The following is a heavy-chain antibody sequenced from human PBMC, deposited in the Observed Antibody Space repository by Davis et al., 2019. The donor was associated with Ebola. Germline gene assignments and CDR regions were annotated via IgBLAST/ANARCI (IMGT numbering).Heavy chain of an antibody. CDR1: GFTLTNYE. V-gene: IGHV3-48*01. D-gene: IGHD6-13*01. CDR2: ISTAGSIV. J-gene: IGHJ5*02. CDR3: ARDKAAAAGTWFDP. Sequence: GESLKISCAASGFTLTNYEFNWVRQAPGKGLEWVAFISTAGSIVYYSDSVKGRFTISRDNSKNTLYLQMNSLRAEDTAVYYCARDKAAAAGTWFDPWGQGTLVTVSS.